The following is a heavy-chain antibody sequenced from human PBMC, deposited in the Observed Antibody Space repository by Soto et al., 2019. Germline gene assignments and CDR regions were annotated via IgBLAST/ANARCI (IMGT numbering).Heavy chain of an antibody. CDR3: ARGGRRSPAMDV. Sequence: QVQLQESGPGLVRPSQTLSLTCTVSGGSISSGGYYWSWIRQHPGKGLEWIGYIYYSGSTYYNPSLKSRVTISVDTSKNQFSLKLSSVTAADTAVYYCARGGRRSPAMDVWGQGTTVTVSS. V-gene: IGHV4-31*03. CDR2: IYYSGST. J-gene: IGHJ6*02. CDR1: GGSISSGGYY.